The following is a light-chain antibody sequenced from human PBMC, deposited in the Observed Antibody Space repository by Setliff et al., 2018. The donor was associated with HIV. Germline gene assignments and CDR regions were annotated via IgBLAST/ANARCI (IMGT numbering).Light chain of an antibody. CDR2: NDS. CDR1: NIGSKS. CDR3: QVWDSGSGHNYV. V-gene: IGLV3-21*04. Sequence: SYELTQPPSVSVAPGKTARITCGGNNIGSKSVHWHQQKPGQAPVLVIYNDSDRPSGIPERFSGSNSGNTATLTISRVEAGDEADYYCQVWDSGSGHNYVFGTGTKGTVL. J-gene: IGLJ1*01.